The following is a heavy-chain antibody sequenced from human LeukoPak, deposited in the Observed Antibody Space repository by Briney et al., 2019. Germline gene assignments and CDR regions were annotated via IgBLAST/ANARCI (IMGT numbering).Heavy chain of an antibody. V-gene: IGHV3-23*01. CDR2: IIMSGVST. CDR3: AKGGAEVSTRLFDY. CDR1: GLTFSSYV. J-gene: IGHJ4*02. Sequence: RGSRRHSCEVSGLTFSSYVMSWGRQGPGKGREWGSAIIMSGVSTYYAHSVKGRFTISRDNAKNPRVLDMSRLGGDGTAVYYCAKGGAEVSTRLFDYWGQGTQVTVSS. D-gene: IGHD2-2*01.